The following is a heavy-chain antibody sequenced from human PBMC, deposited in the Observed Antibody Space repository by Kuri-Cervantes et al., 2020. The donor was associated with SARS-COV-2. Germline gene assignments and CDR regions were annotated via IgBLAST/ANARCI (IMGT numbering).Heavy chain of an antibody. V-gene: IGHV1-8*03. J-gene: IGHJ5*02. CDR3: ARGVRQQQLFYNWFDP. D-gene: IGHD6-13*01. CDR1: GYTFTSYD. Sequence: ASVKVSCKASGYTFTSYDINWVRQATGQGLEWMGWMNPNSGNTGYAQKFQGRVTITRNTSISTAYMELSSLRSEDTAVYYCARGVRQQQLFYNWFDPWGQGTLVTVSS. CDR2: MNPNSGNT.